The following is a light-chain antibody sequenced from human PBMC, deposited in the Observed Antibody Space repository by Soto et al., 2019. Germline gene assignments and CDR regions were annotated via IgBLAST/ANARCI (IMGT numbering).Light chain of an antibody. J-gene: IGLJ2*01. V-gene: IGLV2-14*01. CDR2: DVR. CDR3: SSYTSSSPLV. Sequence: QSALTQPASVSGSPGQSITISCTGTSSDVGGYNYVSWYQQHPGKAPNLMIYDVRNRPSGVSNRFSGSKSGNTASLTISGLQAEDEADYYCSSYTSSSPLVFGGGTKVTGL. CDR1: SSDVGGYNY.